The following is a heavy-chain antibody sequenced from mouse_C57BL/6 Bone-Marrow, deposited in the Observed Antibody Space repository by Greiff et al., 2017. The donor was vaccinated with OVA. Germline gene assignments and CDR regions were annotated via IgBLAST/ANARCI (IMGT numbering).Heavy chain of an antibody. J-gene: IGHJ4*01. D-gene: IGHD1-1*01. CDR1: GYTFTSYW. CDR2: IYPGSGST. V-gene: IGHV1-55*01. CDR3: ARHYGSSFYAMDY. Sequence: QVQLKQSGAELVKPGASVKMSCKASGYTFTSYWITWVKQRPGQGLEWIGDIYPGSGSTNYNEKFKSKATLTVDTSSSTAYMQLSSLTSEDSAVYYCARHYGSSFYAMDYWGQGTSVTVSS.